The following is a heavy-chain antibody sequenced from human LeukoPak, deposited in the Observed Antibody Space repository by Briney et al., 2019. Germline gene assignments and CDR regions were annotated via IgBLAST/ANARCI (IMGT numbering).Heavy chain of an antibody. J-gene: IGHJ5*01. CDR3: ARDIAPDGDYVGWSDP. V-gene: IGHV4-59*01. D-gene: IGHD4-17*01. Sequence: SETLSLTCTVSGGSISSYYWSWIRQPPGKGLQWIGYIYYSGSTNYNPSLKSRVTISVDTSKNQFSLKLSSVTAADTAVYYCARDIAPDGDYVGWSDPWGQGTLVTVSS. CDR2: IYYSGST. CDR1: GGSISSYY.